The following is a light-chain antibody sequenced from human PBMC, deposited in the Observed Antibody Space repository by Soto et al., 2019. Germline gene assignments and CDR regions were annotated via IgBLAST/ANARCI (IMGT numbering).Light chain of an antibody. V-gene: IGKV1-39*01. CDR1: QPIGTS. CDR2: AAT. J-gene: IGKJ1*01. Sequence: DIQMTKSPSSLSAFVGDSVTVTCRASQPIGTSLHWYQQRAGTAPKVLISAATKLQSGFPSRFSGRGSGTDFTLTISNLQPEDSATYFCQQGYNTFWTFGRGTKVELK. CDR3: QQGYNTFWT.